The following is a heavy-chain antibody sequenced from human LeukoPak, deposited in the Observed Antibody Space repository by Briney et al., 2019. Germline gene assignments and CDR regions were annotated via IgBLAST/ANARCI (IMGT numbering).Heavy chain of an antibody. CDR1: GFTFSSYS. CDR3: AKDGNYYGSGSYYNH. CDR2: ISSSSSTI. Sequence: GGSLRLSCAASGFTFSSYSMNWVRQAPGKGLEWVSYISSSSSTIYYADSVKGRFTISRDNAKNSLYLQMNSLRAEDTALYYCAKDGNYYGSGSYYNHWGQGTLVTVSS. V-gene: IGHV3-48*04. D-gene: IGHD3-10*01. J-gene: IGHJ5*02.